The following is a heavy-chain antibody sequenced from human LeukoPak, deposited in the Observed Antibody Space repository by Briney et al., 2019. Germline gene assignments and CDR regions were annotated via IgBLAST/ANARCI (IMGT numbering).Heavy chain of an antibody. Sequence: KPSETLSLTCTVSGGSISSYYWSWIRQPPGKGLEWIGYIYYSGSTNYNPSLKSRVTISVDKSKNQFSLKLSSVTAADTAVYYCARGPTKSSGYYYVFASPDYWGQGTLVTVSS. V-gene: IGHV4-59*12. CDR1: GGSISSYY. CDR3: ARGPTKSSGYYYVFASPDY. CDR2: IYYSGST. J-gene: IGHJ4*02. D-gene: IGHD3-22*01.